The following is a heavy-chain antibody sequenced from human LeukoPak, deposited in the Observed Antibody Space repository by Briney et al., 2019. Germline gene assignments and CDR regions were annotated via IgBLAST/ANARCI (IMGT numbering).Heavy chain of an antibody. CDR1: GFIFSDYT. V-gene: IGHV3-48*02. J-gene: IGHJ4*02. D-gene: IGHD3-22*01. CDR2: ISGGRGTI. Sequence: GGSLRLSCAASGFIFSDYTMNWVRQAPGKGLEWVSSISGGRGTIYYAESVKGRFTISRDNAKNSLYLQLNSLRDEDTAVYSRARGLPYSRAYSYTFDYSGQGTLATVSP. CDR3: ARGLPYSRAYSYTFDY.